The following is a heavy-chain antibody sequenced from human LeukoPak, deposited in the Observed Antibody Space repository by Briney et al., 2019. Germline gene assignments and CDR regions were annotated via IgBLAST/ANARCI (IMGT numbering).Heavy chain of an antibody. CDR3: ARDSSGYSSGWYPDY. D-gene: IGHD6-19*01. J-gene: IGHJ4*02. CDR1: GGTFSSYA. V-gene: IGHV1-69*13. Sequence: GASVKVSCKAPGGTFSSYAISWVRQAPGQGLEWMGGIIPIFGTANYAQKFQGRVTITADESTSTAYMELSSLRSDDTAVYYCARDSSGYSSGWYPDYWGQGTLVTVSS. CDR2: IIPIFGTA.